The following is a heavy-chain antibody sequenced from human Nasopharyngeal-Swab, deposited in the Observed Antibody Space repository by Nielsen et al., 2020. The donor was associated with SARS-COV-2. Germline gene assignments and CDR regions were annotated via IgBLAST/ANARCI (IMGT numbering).Heavy chain of an antibody. CDR3: ATDATSYYYYGMDV. D-gene: IGHD1-26*01. V-gene: IGHV3-9*01. Sequence: SCAASGFTFDDYAMHWVRQAPGKGLEWVSGISWNSGSIGYADSVKGRFTISRDNAKNSLYLQMNSLRAEDTALYYCATDATSYYYYGMDVWGQGTTVTVSS. CDR2: ISWNSGSI. CDR1: GFTFDDYA. J-gene: IGHJ6*02.